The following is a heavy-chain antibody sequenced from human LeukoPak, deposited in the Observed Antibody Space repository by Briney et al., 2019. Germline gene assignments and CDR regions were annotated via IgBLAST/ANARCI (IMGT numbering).Heavy chain of an antibody. Sequence: SETQSLTCTVSGGSISSYYWSWIRQPPGKGVEWIGYIYYSGSTNYNPSLKSRVTISVDTSKNQFSLKLSSVTAADTAVYYCARNYGDYGYYYYYGMDVWGQGTTVTVSS. D-gene: IGHD4-17*01. CDR1: GGSISSYY. CDR3: ARNYGDYGYYYYYGMDV. CDR2: IYYSGST. V-gene: IGHV4-59*08. J-gene: IGHJ6*02.